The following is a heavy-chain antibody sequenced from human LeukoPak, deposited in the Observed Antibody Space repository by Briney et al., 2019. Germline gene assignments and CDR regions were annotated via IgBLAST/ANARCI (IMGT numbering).Heavy chain of an antibody. CDR1: GFTFSSYW. D-gene: IGHD5-18*01. Sequence: PGGSLRLSCAASGFTFSSYWMSWIRQPPGKGLEWIGYIYYSGSTNYNPSLKSRVTISVDTSKNQFSLKLSSVTAADTAVYYCARRQIQLWYNWFDPWGQGTLVTVSS. V-gene: IGHV4-59*08. J-gene: IGHJ5*02. CDR2: IYYSGST. CDR3: ARRQIQLWYNWFDP.